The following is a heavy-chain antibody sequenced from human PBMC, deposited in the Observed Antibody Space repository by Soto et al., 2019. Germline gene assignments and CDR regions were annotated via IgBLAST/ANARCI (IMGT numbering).Heavy chain of an antibody. CDR3: ARHKGYDILTGYYPYYYYGMDV. CDR2: IDPSDSYT. D-gene: IGHD3-9*01. CDR1: GYSFTSYW. J-gene: IGHJ6*02. Sequence: PGESLKISCKGSGYSFTSYWISWVRQMPGKDLEWMGRIDPSDSYTNYSPSFQGHVTISADKSISTAYLQWSSLKASDTAMYYCARHKGYDILTGYYPYYYYGMDVWGQGTTVTV. V-gene: IGHV5-10-1*01.